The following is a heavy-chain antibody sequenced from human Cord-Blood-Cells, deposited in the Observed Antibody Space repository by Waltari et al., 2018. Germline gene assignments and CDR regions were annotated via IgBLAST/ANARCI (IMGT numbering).Heavy chain of an antibody. CDR3: ASVHSPLGIHYYVDY. D-gene: IGHD2-15*01. Sequence: QVQLVQSGAEVKKPGASVKVSCKASGYTFTSYGLSWVRPAPGQGLEWMGWSSAYNGNTNYAQKRQGRVTMTTDTSTSTAYMELRSLRSNDTAVYYCASVHSPLGIHYYVDYWGQGTLVTVSS. V-gene: IGHV1-18*04. CDR1: GYTFTSYG. J-gene: IGHJ4*02. CDR2: SSAYNGNT.